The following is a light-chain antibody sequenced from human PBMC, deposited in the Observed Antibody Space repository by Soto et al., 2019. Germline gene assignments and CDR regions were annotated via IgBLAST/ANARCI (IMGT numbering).Light chain of an antibody. V-gene: IGLV2-8*01. CDR1: SSDVGAYNY. CDR3: SSYAGSSNV. J-gene: IGLJ1*01. Sequence: QSALTQPPSASGSPGQSVTISCTGTSSDVGAYNYVSWYQQHPGKAPKLMIYEVSERPSGVPDRFSGSKSGNTASLTVSGLQADDEADYYCSSYAGSSNVFGTGTKLTVL. CDR2: EVS.